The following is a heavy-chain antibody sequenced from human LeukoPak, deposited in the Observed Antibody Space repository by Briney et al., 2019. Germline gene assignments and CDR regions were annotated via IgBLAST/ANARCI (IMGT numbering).Heavy chain of an antibody. CDR3: ARGLGYCDPTNCYGELPGDY. CDR1: GYTFINYH. V-gene: IGHV1-18*01. Sequence: GASVKVSCKASGYTFINYHISWVRQAPGRGLEWMGRVRAYNGVTKYAENLQGRVTMTTDTSATTAYMELRSLRSDDTAIYYCARGLGYCDPTNCYGELPGDYWSQGTLVTVSS. J-gene: IGHJ4*02. D-gene: IGHD2-2*01. CDR2: VRAYNGVT.